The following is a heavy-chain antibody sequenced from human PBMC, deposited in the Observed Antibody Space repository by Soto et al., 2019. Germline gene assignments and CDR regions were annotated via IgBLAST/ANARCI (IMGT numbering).Heavy chain of an antibody. J-gene: IGHJ4*02. Sequence: EVHLVESGGDLVQPGGSLRLSCAASGFTFSSHWMSWVRQAPGKGLEWVANIKGDGSEKYYVDSVKGRFTISRDNAKNSLYLQMNSLRVEDTALYYCAKEVRWGQGTLVTVSS. V-gene: IGHV3-7*05. CDR1: GFTFSSHW. CDR3: AKEVR. CDR2: IKGDGSEK.